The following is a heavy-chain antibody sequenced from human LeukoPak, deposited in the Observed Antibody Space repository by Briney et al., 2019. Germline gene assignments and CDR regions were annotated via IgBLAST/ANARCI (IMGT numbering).Heavy chain of an antibody. D-gene: IGHD2-15*01. V-gene: IGHV1-46*01. CDR2: INPSGGST. CDR1: VYTFTSYY. J-gene: IGHJ4*02. Sequence: GSVKVSCKASVYTFTSYYMHGVGQAPGQGLEWMGIINPSGGSTSYAKKFQGRVTMTRDMSTSTVYMELSSLRSEDTAVYYCAREGYCSGASCYSFDYWGQGTLVTVSS. CDR3: AREGYCSGASCYSFDY.